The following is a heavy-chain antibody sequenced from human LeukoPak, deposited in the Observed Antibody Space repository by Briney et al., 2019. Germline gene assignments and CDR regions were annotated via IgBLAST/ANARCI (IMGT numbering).Heavy chain of an antibody. CDR2: IWYDGSKA. CDR3: AKSHVVVSGAISNWFDP. D-gene: IGHD2-2*01. V-gene: IGHV3-33*06. CDR1: GFTFSSYS. J-gene: IGHJ5*02. Sequence: GGSLRLSCAASGFTFSSYSMNWVRQAPGKGLEWVAVIWYDGSKAYYADSVKGRFSVSRDNSKNTLYLQMSSLRAEDTAMYYCAKSHVVVSGAISNWFDPWGQGTLVTVSS.